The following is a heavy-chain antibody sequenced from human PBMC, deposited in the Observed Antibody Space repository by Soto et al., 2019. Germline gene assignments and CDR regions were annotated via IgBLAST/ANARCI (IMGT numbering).Heavy chain of an antibody. CDR2: IIPIFGTA. CDR3: ARESEDLTSNFDY. V-gene: IGHV1-69*13. CDR1: GGTFSSYA. Sequence: SVKVSCKASGGTFSSYAISWVRQAPGQGLEWMGGIIPIFGTANYAQKFQGRVTITADESTSTAYMELSSLRSEDTAVYYCARESEDLTSNFDYWGQGTLVTVSS. J-gene: IGHJ4*02.